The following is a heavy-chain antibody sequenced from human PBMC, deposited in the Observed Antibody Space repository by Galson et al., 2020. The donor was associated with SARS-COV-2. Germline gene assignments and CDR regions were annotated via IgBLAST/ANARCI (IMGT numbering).Heavy chain of an antibody. CDR1: GGSFSAYY. D-gene: IGHD1-1*01. CDR3: ARGPNEISV. V-gene: IGHV4-34*01. J-gene: IGHJ6*02. CDR2: INHSGST. Sequence: ETSETLSLTCAVYGGSFSAYYWSWIRQPPGKGLEWIGEINHSGSTNYNPSLKSRVTISVDTSKNQFSLKLSSVTAADTAVYYCARGPNEISVWGQGTTVTVSS.